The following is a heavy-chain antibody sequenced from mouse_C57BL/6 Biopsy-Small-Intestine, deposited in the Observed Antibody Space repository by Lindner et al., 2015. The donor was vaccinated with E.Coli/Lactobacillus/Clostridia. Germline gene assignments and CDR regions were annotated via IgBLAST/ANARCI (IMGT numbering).Heavy chain of an antibody. CDR1: GFTFNTYA. V-gene: IGHV10-3*01. Sequence: VQLQESGGGLVQPKGSLKLSCAASGFTFNTYAMHWVRQAPGKGLKWVARIRSKSNNYATYYADSVKDRFTISRDDSQSMFYLQMNTLKTEDTAMYYCVREGYGHYEWFAYWGQGTLVTVSA. CDR3: VREGYGHYEWFAY. J-gene: IGHJ3*01. D-gene: IGHD2-1*01. CDR2: IRSKSNNYAT.